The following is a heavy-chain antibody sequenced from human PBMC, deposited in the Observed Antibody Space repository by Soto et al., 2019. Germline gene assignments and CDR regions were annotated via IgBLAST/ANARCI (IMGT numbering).Heavy chain of an antibody. CDR3: AKDMGGYLVGPLDN. CDR2: IGDIGNYT. CDR1: GFTFSNYA. Sequence: EVRLLESGGGLVQPGGSLRLSCAATGFTFSNYAMSWVRQAPGKGLEWVSGIGDIGNYTFYADSVKGRFTISRDNSKNTVYLHMNSLRAEDTAVYYCAKDMGGYLVGPLDNWGQGTLVTVSS. D-gene: IGHD2-21*01. V-gene: IGHV3-23*01. J-gene: IGHJ4*02.